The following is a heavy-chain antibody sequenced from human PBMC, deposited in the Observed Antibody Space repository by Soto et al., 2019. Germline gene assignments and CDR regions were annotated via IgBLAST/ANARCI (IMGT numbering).Heavy chain of an antibody. J-gene: IGHJ5*02. Sequence: PSETLSLTCTVSGGSISSYYWSWIRQPPGKGLEWIGYIYYSVSTNYNPSLKSRVTISVDTSKNQFSLKLSSVTAADTAAYYCACVITRNYDFWSGYYTGWFDPWGQGTVGNV. V-gene: IGHV4-59*01. CDR2: IYYSVST. CDR1: GGSISSYY. CDR3: ACVITRNYDFWSGYYTGWFDP. D-gene: IGHD3-3*01.